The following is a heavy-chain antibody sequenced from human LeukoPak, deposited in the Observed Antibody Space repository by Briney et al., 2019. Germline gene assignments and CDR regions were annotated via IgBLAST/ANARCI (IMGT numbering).Heavy chain of an antibody. CDR1: GGSISTTNW. J-gene: IGHJ4*02. CDR2: VHLSGRT. D-gene: IGHD6-25*01. V-gene: IGHV4-4*02. Sequence: NPSGTLSLTCGVSGGSISTTNWWTWVRQPPGEGLEWIGEVHLSGRTHYNPSLESRVTMSVDMSENHISLRLTSVTAADTAVYYCARERGRLVDYWGQGTLVIVSS. CDR3: ARERGRLVDY.